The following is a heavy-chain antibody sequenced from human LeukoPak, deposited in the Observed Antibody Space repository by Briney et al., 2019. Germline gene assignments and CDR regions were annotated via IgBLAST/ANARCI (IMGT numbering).Heavy chain of an antibody. D-gene: IGHD3-10*01. Sequence: SETLSLTCAVYGGSFSGYYWSWSRQAPGKGLEWIGDINPRGSTNYNPSLKSRVSISVDTSKNHFSLRLSSVTATDTAVYFCARRSGSYSLWGQGTLVTVSS. CDR2: INPRGST. J-gene: IGHJ4*02. CDR3: ARRSGSYSL. V-gene: IGHV4-34*01. CDR1: GGSFSGYY.